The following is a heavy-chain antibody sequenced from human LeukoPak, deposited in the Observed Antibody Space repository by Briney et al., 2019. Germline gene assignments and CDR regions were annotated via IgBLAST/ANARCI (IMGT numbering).Heavy chain of an antibody. J-gene: IGHJ6*02. D-gene: IGHD6-13*01. Sequence: GGSLRLSCAASGFTLSRHTMTWVRQAPGKGLEWVSALSGGGDNTYYAASVKGRFTISRDNSKDTLFLHMNSLRADDTAVYYCAKDASSSWYLYYGLDAWGQGTTVTVSS. V-gene: IGHV3-23*01. CDR2: LSGGGDNT. CDR3: AKDASSSWYLYYGLDA. CDR1: GFTLSRHT.